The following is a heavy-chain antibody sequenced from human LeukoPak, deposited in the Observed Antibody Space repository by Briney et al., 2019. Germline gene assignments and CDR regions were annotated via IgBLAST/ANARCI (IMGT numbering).Heavy chain of an antibody. Sequence: ASVKVSCTASGYTFTSYYMHWVRQAPGQGLEWMGIINPSGGSTSYAQKFQGRVAMTRDTSTSTVYMELSSLRSEDTAVYYCARECGNPSEGHWYFDLWGRGTLVTVSS. D-gene: IGHD4-23*01. V-gene: IGHV1-46*01. CDR2: INPSGGST. CDR3: ARECGNPSEGHWYFDL. J-gene: IGHJ2*01. CDR1: GYTFTSYY.